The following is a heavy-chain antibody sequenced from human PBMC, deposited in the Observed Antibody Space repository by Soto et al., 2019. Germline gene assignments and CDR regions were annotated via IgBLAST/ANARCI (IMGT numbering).Heavy chain of an antibody. CDR1: GGTFSSYA. Sequence: QVQLVQSGAEVKKPGSSVKVSCKASGGTFSSYAISWVRQAPGQGLEGMGGIIPIFGTANYAQKFQGRVTITADESTSTAYMELSSLRSEDTAVYYCASTGSGSMPTSVGAFDIWGQGTMVTVSS. D-gene: IGHD3-22*01. V-gene: IGHV1-69*01. CDR3: ASTGSGSMPTSVGAFDI. J-gene: IGHJ3*02. CDR2: IIPIFGTA.